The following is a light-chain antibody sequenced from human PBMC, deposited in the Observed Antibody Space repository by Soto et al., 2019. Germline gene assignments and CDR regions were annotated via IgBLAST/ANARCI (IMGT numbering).Light chain of an antibody. V-gene: IGKV1-5*03. CDR3: QQYNSYSA. Sequence: GDRVTITCRASQSISSWLAWYQQKPGKAPKLLIYKASSLESGVPSRFSGSGSGTEFTLTISSLQPDDFATYYRQQYNSYSAFGQGTKVDIK. CDR1: QSISSW. J-gene: IGKJ1*01. CDR2: KAS.